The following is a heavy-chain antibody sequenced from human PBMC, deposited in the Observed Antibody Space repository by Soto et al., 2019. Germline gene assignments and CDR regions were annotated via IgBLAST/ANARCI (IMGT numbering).Heavy chain of an antibody. J-gene: IGHJ6*02. Sequence: PGESLKISCKGSGYSFTSYWISCVRQMPGKGLEWMGRIDPSDSYTNYSPSFQGHVTISADKSISTAYLQWSSLKASDTAMYYCATGSSSSARRKYYYYYGMDVWGQGTTVTVSS. CDR3: ATGSSSSARRKYYYYYGMDV. CDR1: GYSFTSYW. CDR2: IDPSDSYT. V-gene: IGHV5-10-1*01. D-gene: IGHD6-6*01.